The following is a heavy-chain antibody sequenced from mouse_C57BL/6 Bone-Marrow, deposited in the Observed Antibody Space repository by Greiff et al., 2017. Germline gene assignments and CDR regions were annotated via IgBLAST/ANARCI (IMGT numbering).Heavy chain of an antibody. J-gene: IGHJ1*03. CDR2: IYPGSGST. Sequence: VQLQQPGAELVKPGASVKMSCKASGYTFTSYWITWVKQRPGQGLEWIGDIYPGSGSTNYNEKFKSKATLTVDTSSSTAYMQLRSLTSEDSAVYYCDTTVVVPHWYFDVWGTGTTVTVSS. D-gene: IGHD1-1*01. V-gene: IGHV1-55*01. CDR1: GYTFTSYW. CDR3: DTTVVVPHWYFDV.